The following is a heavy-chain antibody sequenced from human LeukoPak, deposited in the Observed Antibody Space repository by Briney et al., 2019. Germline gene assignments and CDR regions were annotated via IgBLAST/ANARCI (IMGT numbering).Heavy chain of an antibody. CDR2: IDWDDDK. V-gene: IGHV2-70*11. Sequence: ESGPALVKPTQTLTLTCTFSGFSLSTSGMSVNWIRQPPGKALEWLARIDWDDDKYYSTSLKTRLTISKDTSKNQVVLTLTNMDPVDTATYYCARIRYYYDSSGYSSTYYFDYWDQGTLVTVSS. CDR1: GFSLSTSGMS. D-gene: IGHD3-22*01. J-gene: IGHJ4*02. CDR3: ARIRYYYDSSGYSSTYYFDY.